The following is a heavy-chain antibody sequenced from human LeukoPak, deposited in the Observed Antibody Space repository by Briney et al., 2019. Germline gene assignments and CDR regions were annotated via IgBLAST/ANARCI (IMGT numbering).Heavy chain of an antibody. CDR1: GYSISSGYY. CDR2: IYHSGST. D-gene: IGHD5-24*01. J-gene: IGHJ4*02. CDR3: ARDRYNQVDY. V-gene: IGHV4-38-2*02. Sequence: SETLSLTCAVSGYSISSGYYRGWIRQPPGKGLEWIGSIYHSGSTYYNPSLKSRVTISVDTSKNQFSLKLSSVTAADTAVYYCARDRYNQVDYWGQGTLVTVSS.